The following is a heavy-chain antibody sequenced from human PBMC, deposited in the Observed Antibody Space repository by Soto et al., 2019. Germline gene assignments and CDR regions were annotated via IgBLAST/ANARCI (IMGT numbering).Heavy chain of an antibody. CDR1: GGTFSSYA. D-gene: IGHD3-9*01. Sequence: SVKVSCKASGGTFSSYAISWVRQAPGQGLEWMGGIIPIFGTANYAQKFQGRVTMTTDTSTSTAYMELRSLRSDDTAVYYCARNYDIYTGYYPFDYWGQGTLVTVSS. CDR2: IIPIFGTA. CDR3: ARNYDIYTGYYPFDY. V-gene: IGHV1-69*05. J-gene: IGHJ4*02.